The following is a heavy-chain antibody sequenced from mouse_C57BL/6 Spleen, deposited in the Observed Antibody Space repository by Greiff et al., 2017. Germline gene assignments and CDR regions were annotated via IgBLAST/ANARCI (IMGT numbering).Heavy chain of an antibody. Sequence: DVMLVESGGGLVQPGGSLKLSCAASGFTFSDYYMYWVRQTPEKRLEWVAYISNGGGSTYYPDTVKGRFTISRDNAKNTLYLQMSRLKSEDTAMYYCARRDYYGSSAAYWGQGTLVTVSA. D-gene: IGHD1-1*01. CDR3: ARRDYYGSSAAY. J-gene: IGHJ3*01. CDR1: GFTFSDYY. CDR2: ISNGGGST. V-gene: IGHV5-12*01.